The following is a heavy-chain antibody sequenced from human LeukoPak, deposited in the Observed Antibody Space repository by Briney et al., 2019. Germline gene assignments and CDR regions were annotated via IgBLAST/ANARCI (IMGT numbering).Heavy chain of an antibody. J-gene: IGHJ4*02. V-gene: IGHV4-34*01. Sequence: SETLSLICAVYGGSFSGYYWSWIRQPPGKGLKWIGEINHSGSTNYNPSLKSRVTISVDTSKNHFSLKLSSVTAADTAVYYRARGHLGFIGVKLLTAFDYWGQGTLVTVSS. CDR2: INHSGST. CDR1: GGSFSGYY. D-gene: IGHD2-8*01. CDR3: ARGHLGFIGVKLLTAFDY.